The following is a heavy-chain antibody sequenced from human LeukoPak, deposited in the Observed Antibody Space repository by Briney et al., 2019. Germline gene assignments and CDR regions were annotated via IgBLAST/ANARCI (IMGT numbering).Heavy chain of an antibody. CDR1: GYTFTGYY. V-gene: IGHV1-2*02. D-gene: IGHD3-22*01. CDR3: ARDIAYYYDSSGYYLNYYYMDV. J-gene: IGHJ6*03. Sequence: ASVKVSCKASGYTFTGYYMHWVRQAPGQGLEWMGWINPNSGGTNYAQKFQGRVTMTRDTSISTAYMELSRLRSDDTAVYYCARDIAYYYDSSGYYLNYYYMDVWGKGTTVTVSS. CDR2: INPNSGGT.